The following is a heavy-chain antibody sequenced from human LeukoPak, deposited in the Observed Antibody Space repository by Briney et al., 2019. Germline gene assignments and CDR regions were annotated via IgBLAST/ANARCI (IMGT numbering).Heavy chain of an antibody. J-gene: IGHJ4*02. CDR1: GGSVSSGSYY. Sequence: SETLSLTCTVSGGSVSSGSYYWSWIRQPPGKGLEWIGYIDYSGSTNYNPSLKSRVTISVDTSKNQFSLKLGSVTAADTAVYYCARARVYSSTWSEFDYWGRGTLVTVSS. V-gene: IGHV4-61*01. D-gene: IGHD6-13*01. CDR2: IDYSGST. CDR3: ARARVYSSTWSEFDY.